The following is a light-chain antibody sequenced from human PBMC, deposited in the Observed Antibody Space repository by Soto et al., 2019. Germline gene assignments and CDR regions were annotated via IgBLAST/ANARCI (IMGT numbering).Light chain of an antibody. Sequence: EIVLTQSPGTLSLSPGERATLSCRASQSVSSSYLAWHQHKPGQAPRLLIYGASSRATGIPDRFSGSGSGTDITLTISRLEPEDFAVYSCQQYGSSPHTFGQGTKMEIK. V-gene: IGKV3-20*01. J-gene: IGKJ2*01. CDR2: GAS. CDR1: QSVSSSY. CDR3: QQYGSSPHT.